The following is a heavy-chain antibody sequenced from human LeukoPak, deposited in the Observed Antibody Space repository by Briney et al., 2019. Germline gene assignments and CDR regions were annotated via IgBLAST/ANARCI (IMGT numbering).Heavy chain of an antibody. CDR1: GFTFSSYA. Sequence: GGSLRLSCAASGFTFSSYAMSWVRQAPGKGLEWVSGINWNGGSTGYADSVKGRLTISRDNAKNSLYLQMNSLRAEDTALYYCAREGYSSSWPVDYWGQGTLVTVSS. CDR3: AREGYSSSWPVDY. D-gene: IGHD6-13*01. V-gene: IGHV3-20*04. CDR2: INWNGGST. J-gene: IGHJ4*02.